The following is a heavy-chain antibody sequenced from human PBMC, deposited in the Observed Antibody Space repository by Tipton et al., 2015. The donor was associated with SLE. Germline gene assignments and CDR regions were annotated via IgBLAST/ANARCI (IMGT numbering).Heavy chain of an antibody. Sequence: LRLSCTVSGGSISPHYWSWIRQPPGKGLEWIGYIYFGGSTTYNPSLKSRVTISVDTSKNQFSLKLSSVTAADTAVYYCARVVYSFSDAFDIWGQGTLVTVSS. CDR3: ARVVYSFSDAFDI. J-gene: IGHJ3*02. CDR1: GGSISPHY. V-gene: IGHV4-59*11. CDR2: IYFGGST. D-gene: IGHD5/OR15-5a*01.